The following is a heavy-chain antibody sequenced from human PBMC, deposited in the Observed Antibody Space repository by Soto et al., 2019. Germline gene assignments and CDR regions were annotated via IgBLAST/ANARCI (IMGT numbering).Heavy chain of an antibody. CDR2: IYSGGST. J-gene: IGHJ4*02. CDR1: GFTVSSNY. D-gene: IGHD2-2*01. Sequence: PGGSLRLSCAASGFTVSSNYMSWVRQAPGKGLEWVSVIYSGGSTYYADSVKGRFTISRDNSKHTLYLQMNSLRAEDTAVYYCARALSSLFDYWGQGTLVTVSS. CDR3: ARALSSLFDY. V-gene: IGHV3-53*01.